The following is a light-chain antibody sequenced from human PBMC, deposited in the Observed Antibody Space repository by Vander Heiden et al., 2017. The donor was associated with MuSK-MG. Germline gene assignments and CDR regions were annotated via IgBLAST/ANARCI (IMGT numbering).Light chain of an antibody. CDR2: DAS. J-gene: IGKJ2*02. CDR3: QQDNSWPST. Sequence: EMVMTQSPATLSVSPGERATLSCRASQSIRSNIAWYQQKPGQTPRLLIYDASTRATGVAARFSGSGSGTEFTLTISSLQSEDFAVYYCQQDNSWPSTFGQGTKMEIK. V-gene: IGKV3-15*01. CDR1: QSIRSN.